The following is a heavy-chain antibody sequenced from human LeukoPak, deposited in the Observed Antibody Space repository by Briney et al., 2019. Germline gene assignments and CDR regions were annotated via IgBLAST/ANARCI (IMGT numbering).Heavy chain of an antibody. Sequence: ASVKVSCKASGGTFSSYAISWVRQAPGQGLEWMGGIIPIFGTANYAQKFQGRVTITADESTSTAYMELSSLRSEDTAVYYCARDREYYHDSSGYYSYNWFDPWGQGTLVTVSS. V-gene: IGHV1-69*13. CDR1: GGTFSSYA. CDR2: IIPIFGTA. CDR3: ARDREYYHDSSGYYSYNWFDP. J-gene: IGHJ5*02. D-gene: IGHD3-22*01.